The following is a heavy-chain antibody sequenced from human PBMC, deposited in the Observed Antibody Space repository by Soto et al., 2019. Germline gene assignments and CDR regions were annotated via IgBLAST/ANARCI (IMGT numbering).Heavy chain of an antibody. J-gene: IGHJ6*02. V-gene: IGHV3-30-3*01. D-gene: IGHD3-3*01. Sequence: GGSLRLSCAASGFTFSSYAMHWVRQAPGKGLEWVAVISYDGSNKYYADSVKGRFTISRDNSKNTLYLQMNSRRAEDTAVYYCARDRSVYYDFWSGYQRSYGMDVWGQGTTVTVSS. CDR2: ISYDGSNK. CDR1: GFTFSSYA. CDR3: ARDRSVYYDFWSGYQRSYGMDV.